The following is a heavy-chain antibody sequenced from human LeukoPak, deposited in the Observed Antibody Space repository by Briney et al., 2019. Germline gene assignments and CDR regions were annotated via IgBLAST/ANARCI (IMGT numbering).Heavy chain of an antibody. CDR3: ARSQWNPGKTTQTT. CDR2: ISSSSNNI. V-gene: IGHV3-11*01. Sequence: GGSLRLSCAASGFTFSDYYMSWIRQAPGKGLEWVSYISSSSNNIYYADSVKGRFTISRDNAKNSLYLQMNSLRAEDTAVYYCARSQWNPGKTTQTTWGQGTLVTVSS. CDR1: GFTFSDYY. D-gene: IGHD1-1*01. J-gene: IGHJ5*02.